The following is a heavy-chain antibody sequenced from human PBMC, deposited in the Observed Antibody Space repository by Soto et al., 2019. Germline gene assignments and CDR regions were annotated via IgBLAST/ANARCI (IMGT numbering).Heavy chain of an antibody. CDR2: ISSSGSTI. CDR1: GFTFSDYY. V-gene: IGHV3-11*01. CDR3: ARRVRDSRDSFDH. Sequence: GGSLRLSCAASGFTFSDYYMSWIRQAPGKGLEWVSYISSSGSTIYYADSVKGRFTISRDSTKNSLYLQMNSLRAEDTAVYYCARRVRDSRDSFDHWGQATLVTVSS. J-gene: IGHJ4*02. D-gene: IGHD4-17*01.